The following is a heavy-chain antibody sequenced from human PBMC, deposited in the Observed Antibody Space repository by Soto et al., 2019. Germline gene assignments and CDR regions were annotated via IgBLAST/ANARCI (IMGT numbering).Heavy chain of an antibody. CDR2: IIPILGIA. CDR3: ARVCDGGSCHNYLFDY. V-gene: IGHV1-69*02. D-gene: IGHD2-15*01. CDR1: GGTFSSYT. Sequence: QGQLVQSGAEVKKPGSSVKVSCKASGGTFSSYTISWVRQAPGQGLEWMGRIIPILGIANYAQKFQGRVTIAADKSTSTAYMELSSLRSEDTAVYYCARVCDGGSCHNYLFDYWGQGTLVTVSS. J-gene: IGHJ4*02.